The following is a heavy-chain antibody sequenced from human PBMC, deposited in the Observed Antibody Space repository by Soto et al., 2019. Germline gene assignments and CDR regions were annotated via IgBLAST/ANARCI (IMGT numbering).Heavy chain of an antibody. J-gene: IGHJ4*02. CDR2: IYYSGHT. CDR3: TRGTGTFDY. CDR1: GDSIRSGDHY. V-gene: IGHV4-30-4*01. Sequence: SETLSLTCTVSGDSIRSGDHYWSWILQPPGKGLEWIGYIYYSGHTYYNPSLNSRFTILVDTSKNQFSLKLSSVTAADTAVYYCTRGTGTFDYWGQGTLLTAFS. D-gene: IGHD1-1*01.